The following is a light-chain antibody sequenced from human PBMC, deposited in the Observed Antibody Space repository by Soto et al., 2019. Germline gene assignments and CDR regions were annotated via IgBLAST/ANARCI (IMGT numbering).Light chain of an antibody. CDR2: GAS. J-gene: IGKJ2*01. V-gene: IGKV3-20*01. CDR1: QTVRTNY. Sequence: EIVLTQSPGTLSLSPGERATLSCRASQTVRTNYLAWFQHKPGQAPRLLIYGASSRATGIPDRFSGSGSGTDFTLTISRLEPEDFAVYYCQQYGSSPETFGQGTKLEIK. CDR3: QQYGSSPET.